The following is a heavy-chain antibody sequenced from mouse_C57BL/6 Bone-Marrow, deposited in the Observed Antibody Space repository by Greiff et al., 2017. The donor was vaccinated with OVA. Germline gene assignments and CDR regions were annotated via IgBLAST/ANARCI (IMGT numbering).Heavy chain of an antibody. CDR1: GYSFTGYY. V-gene: IGHV1-31*01. Sequence: VQLKESGPELVKPGASVKISCKASGYSFTGYYMHWVKQSHGNILDWIGYIYPYNGVSSYNQKFKGKATLTVDKSSSTAYMELRSLTSEDSAVYYCASPFYYGSSYYFDYWGQGTTLTVSS. J-gene: IGHJ2*01. CDR3: ASPFYYGSSYYFDY. CDR2: IYPYNGVS. D-gene: IGHD1-1*01.